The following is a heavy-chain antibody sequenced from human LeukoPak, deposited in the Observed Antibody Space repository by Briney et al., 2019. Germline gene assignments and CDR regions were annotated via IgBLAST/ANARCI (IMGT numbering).Heavy chain of an antibody. V-gene: IGHV1-2*02. D-gene: IGHD2-2*02. J-gene: IGHJ4*02. Sequence: ASVKVSCKASGYTFTGYYMHSVRQAPGQGREGMGWINPNRGGTNYAQKFQGRVTMTREKSISTAYMEMSRLRFDDKAVYYCARDLGYCSSTSCYTSWDYWGQGTLVTVSS. CDR2: INPNRGGT. CDR3: ARDLGYCSSTSCYTSWDY. CDR1: GYTFTGYY.